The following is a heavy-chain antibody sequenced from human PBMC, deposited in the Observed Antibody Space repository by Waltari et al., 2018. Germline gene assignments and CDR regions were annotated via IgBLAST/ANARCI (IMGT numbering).Heavy chain of an antibody. CDR1: GGSISTYY. Sequence: QVQLQESGPGLVKPSETLSLTCTVSGGSISTYYWSWIRQPPGKGLAWIGYIYYSGTTNSNPSLKSRVTISVDTSKNQFSLKLSSVTAADTAVYYCARGYSGNYGRFDYWGQGTLVTVSS. CDR3: ARGYSGNYGRFDY. V-gene: IGHV4-59*01. D-gene: IGHD5-12*01. J-gene: IGHJ4*02. CDR2: IYYSGTT.